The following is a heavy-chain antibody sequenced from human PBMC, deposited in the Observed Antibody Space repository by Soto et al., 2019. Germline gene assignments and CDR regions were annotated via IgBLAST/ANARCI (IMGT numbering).Heavy chain of an antibody. Sequence: QVQLVQSGAEVKKPGSSVKVSCKASGGTFSSYAISWVRQAPGQGLEWMGGIIPIFGTANYAQKFQGRVTMTADESTSPAYMELSNLRSEDTAVYYCARGTLITMVRGVRFEGSVVYYYGMDVWGQGTTVTVSS. CDR2: IIPIFGTA. CDR1: GGTFSSYA. V-gene: IGHV1-69*01. D-gene: IGHD3-10*01. J-gene: IGHJ6*02. CDR3: ARGTLITMVRGVRFEGSVVYYYGMDV.